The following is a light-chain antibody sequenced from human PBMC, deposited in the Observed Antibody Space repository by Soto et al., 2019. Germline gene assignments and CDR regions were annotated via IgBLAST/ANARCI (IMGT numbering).Light chain of an antibody. J-gene: IGKJ2*01. CDR2: GSS. CDR3: QQYGSSPPYT. V-gene: IGKV3-20*01. Sequence: EVALTQSPGTLSLSPGERATLSCRASQSVSNNYFAWYQQKPGQAPRLLIFGSSDRATGITDRFSGSGSGTYFTLTISRLEPEDFAVYYCQQYGSSPPYTFGQGTKREIK. CDR1: QSVSNNY.